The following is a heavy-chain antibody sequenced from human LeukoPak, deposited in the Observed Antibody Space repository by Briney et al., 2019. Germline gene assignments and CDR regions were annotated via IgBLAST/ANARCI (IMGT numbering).Heavy chain of an antibody. Sequence: SETLSLTCTVSGYSISSGYYWGWIRQPPGKGLEWIGSIYHSGSTYYNPSLKSRVTISVDTSKNQFSLKLSSVTAADTAMYYCARFAYSYYYDYWGQGTLVTVSP. CDR3: ARFAYSYYYDY. CDR2: IYHSGST. J-gene: IGHJ4*02. D-gene: IGHD5-18*01. CDR1: GYSISSGYY. V-gene: IGHV4-38-2*02.